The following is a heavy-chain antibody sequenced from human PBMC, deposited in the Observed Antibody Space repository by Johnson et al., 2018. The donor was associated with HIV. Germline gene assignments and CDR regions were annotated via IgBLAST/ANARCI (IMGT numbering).Heavy chain of an antibody. D-gene: IGHD3-10*01. J-gene: IGHJ3*02. CDR2: IGTGGDT. V-gene: IGHV3-13*01. CDR1: GFTFSSYG. Sequence: VQLVESGGGVVQPGRSLRLSCAASGFTFSSYGMHWVRQGTGKGLEWVSGIGTGGDTHYPDSVKGRFTISGDTSKNTLHLEMNSLRAEDTAMYYCARGTIIMFRGVIGFDIWGQGTMVTVSS. CDR3: ARGTIIMFRGVIGFDI.